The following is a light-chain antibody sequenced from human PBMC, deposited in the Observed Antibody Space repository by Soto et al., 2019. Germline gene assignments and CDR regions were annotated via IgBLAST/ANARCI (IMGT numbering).Light chain of an antibody. Sequence: EIVMTQSPATLSVSPGESATLSCRASQNINSDLAWYVQKPGQAPRLLIYGASNRATGIPARFSGSGSGTEFTLTISSLQSEDFEVYYCQQYNNWPPWTFGQGTKGDIK. CDR1: QNINSD. CDR2: GAS. J-gene: IGKJ1*01. V-gene: IGKV3-15*01. CDR3: QQYNNWPPWT.